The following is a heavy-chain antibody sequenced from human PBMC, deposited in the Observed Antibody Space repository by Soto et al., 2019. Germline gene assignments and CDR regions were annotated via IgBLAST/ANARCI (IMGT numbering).Heavy chain of an antibody. Sequence: SPTLSLTCVISGDSVSSNDATWDWIRLSPSRGLEWLGRTYYRSKWYNDYAVSVKSRITINPDTSKNQISLQLNSVTPEDTAVYYCVRLIGNSWLDYWGQGTLVTVSS. J-gene: IGHJ4*02. D-gene: IGHD6-13*01. CDR2: TYYRSKWYN. V-gene: IGHV6-1*01. CDR3: VRLIGNSWLDY. CDR1: GDSVSSNDAT.